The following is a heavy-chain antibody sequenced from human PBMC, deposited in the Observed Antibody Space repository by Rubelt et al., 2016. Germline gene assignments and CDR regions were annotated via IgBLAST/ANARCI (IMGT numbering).Heavy chain of an antibody. CDR1: GYTFTSYA. V-gene: IGHV1-3*01. CDR2: INAGNGNT. D-gene: IGHD5-18*01. J-gene: IGHJ6*02. Sequence: VKKPGASVKVSCKASGYTFTSYAMHWVRQAPGQRLEWMGWINAGNGNTKYSQKFQGRVTITRDTSASTAYMELSSLRSEDTAVYYCARARLSWIQLCGGMDVWGQGTTVTVSS. CDR3: ARARLSWIQLCGGMDV.